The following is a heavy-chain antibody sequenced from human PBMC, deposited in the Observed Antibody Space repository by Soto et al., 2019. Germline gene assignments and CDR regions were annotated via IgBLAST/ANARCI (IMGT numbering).Heavy chain of an antibody. Sequence: EVQLLESGGGLVQPGGSLRLSCAASEFTFSNYAMRWVRQAPGKGLEWVSAISYGGGTTYYADSVKGRFTISSDNSKNTLYLQMNSLRAEDTAVYYCAKNPGYYYDSTGYHFDYWGQGTLVTVSS. CDR2: ISYGGGTT. J-gene: IGHJ4*02. D-gene: IGHD3-22*01. V-gene: IGHV3-23*01. CDR3: AKNPGYYYDSTGYHFDY. CDR1: EFTFSNYA.